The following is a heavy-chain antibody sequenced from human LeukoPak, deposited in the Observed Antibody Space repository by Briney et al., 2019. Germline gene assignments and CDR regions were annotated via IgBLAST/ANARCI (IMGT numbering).Heavy chain of an antibody. CDR2: IRSRANSYAT. CDR1: GFTFSGSV. D-gene: IGHD1-26*01. CDR3: TGELFDY. V-gene: IGHV3-73*01. J-gene: IGHJ4*02. Sequence: PGGPLTLSCAPSGFTFSGSVMHWVRQACGRGVEWVGRIRSRANSYATAYAASVKGRFTISRDDSKNTAYLQMNSLKTEDTAVYYCTGELFDYWGQGTLVTVSS.